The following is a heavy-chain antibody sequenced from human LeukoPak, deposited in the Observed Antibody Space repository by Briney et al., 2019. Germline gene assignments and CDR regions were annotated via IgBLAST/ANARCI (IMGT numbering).Heavy chain of an antibody. D-gene: IGHD3-3*01. CDR1: GGSVSSGSYY. CDR2: IYYSGST. Sequence: SETLSLTCTVSGGSVSSGSYYWSWIRQPPGKGLEWIGYIYYSGSTNYNPSLKSRVTISVDTSKNQFSLKLSSVTAADTAVYYCARDPYDFWSGYPYGMDVWGQGTTVTVSS. J-gene: IGHJ6*02. V-gene: IGHV4-61*01. CDR3: ARDPYDFWSGYPYGMDV.